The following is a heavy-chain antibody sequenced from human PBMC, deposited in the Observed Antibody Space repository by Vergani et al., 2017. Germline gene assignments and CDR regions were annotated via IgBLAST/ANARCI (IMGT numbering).Heavy chain of an antibody. CDR2: IIPIFGTA. D-gene: IGHD5-18*01. Sequence: QVQLVQSGAEVKKPGSSVKVSCKASGGTFSSYAISWVRQAPGQGLEWMGWIIPIFGTANYAQKFQGRVTITADESTSTAYMELSSLRSEDTAVYYCAGDQRAMGAGYYYYYGMDVWGQGTTVTVSS. J-gene: IGHJ6*02. CDR3: AGDQRAMGAGYYYYYGMDV. V-gene: IGHV1-69*13. CDR1: GGTFSSYA.